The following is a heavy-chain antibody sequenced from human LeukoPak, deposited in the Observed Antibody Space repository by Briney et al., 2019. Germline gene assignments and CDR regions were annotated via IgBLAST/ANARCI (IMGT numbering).Heavy chain of an antibody. Sequence: WGVLRLSCATSGFTFRNYAMSWVRQAPGKGLEWVSAISGSDTSTYYADSVEGRFTISRDNSKNTLYLQMTSLRAEDTAVYFCARGRFWSGYYWYFDYWGQGTLVTVSS. CDR1: GFTFRNYA. J-gene: IGHJ4*02. D-gene: IGHD3-3*01. CDR2: ISGSDTST. CDR3: ARGRFWSGYYWYFDY. V-gene: IGHV3-23*01.